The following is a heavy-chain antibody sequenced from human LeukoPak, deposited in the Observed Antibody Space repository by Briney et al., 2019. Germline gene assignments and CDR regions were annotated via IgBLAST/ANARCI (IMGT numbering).Heavy chain of an antibody. CDR2: IYSGGST. J-gene: IGHJ4*02. CDR3: AREKWYYFDY. V-gene: IGHV3-66*02. Sequence: PGGTLRLSCAASGFTVSSNYMSWVRQAPGKGLEWVSVIYSGGSTYYADSVKGRFTISRDNSKNTLYLQMNSLRAEDTAVYYCAREKWYYFDYWGQGTLVTVSS. D-gene: IGHD2-8*01. CDR1: GFTVSSNY.